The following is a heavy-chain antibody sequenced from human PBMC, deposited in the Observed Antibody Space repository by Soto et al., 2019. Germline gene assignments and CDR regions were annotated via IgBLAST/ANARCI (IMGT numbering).Heavy chain of an antibody. D-gene: IGHD6-13*01. J-gene: IGHJ4*02. CDR2: ISSSGSTT. Sequence: QVQLVESGGGLVKPGGSLRLSCAASGFTFSDYYMSWIRQAPGKGLEWVSYISSSGSTTHYTDSVKGRFTISRDNAKKSLSLQMNSLRAEDTAVYYCARIRVSTAGRHFDYWGQGTLVTVSS. CDR1: GFTFSDYY. CDR3: ARIRVSTAGRHFDY. V-gene: IGHV3-11*01.